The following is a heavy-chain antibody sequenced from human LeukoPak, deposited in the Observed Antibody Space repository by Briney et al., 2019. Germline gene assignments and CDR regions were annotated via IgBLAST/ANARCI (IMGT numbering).Heavy chain of an antibody. V-gene: IGHV4-59*01. CDR2: IYYSGST. J-gene: IGHJ3*02. CDR3: ARGRIAAAGKAAFDI. Sequence: SETLSLTCTVSGGSISRYYWSWIRQPPGKGLEWIGYIYYSGSTNYNPSLKSRVTISVDTSKNQFSLKLSSVTAADTAVYYCARGRIAAAGKAAFDIWGQGTMVTVSS. D-gene: IGHD6-13*01. CDR1: GGSISRYY.